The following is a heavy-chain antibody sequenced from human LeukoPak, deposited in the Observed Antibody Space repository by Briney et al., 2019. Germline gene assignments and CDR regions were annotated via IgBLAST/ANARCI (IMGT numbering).Heavy chain of an antibody. D-gene: IGHD3-10*01. CDR3: TTDLGARITMVRGVTGSPRTTDY. CDR2: IKSKTDGGTT. Sequence: GGSLRLSCAASGFTFSNYAMSWVRQAPGKGLEWVGRIKSKTDGGTTDYAAPVKGRFTISRDDSKNTLYLQMNSLKTEDTAVYYCTTDLGARITMVRGVTGSPRTTDYWGQGTLVTVSS. CDR1: GFTFSNYA. V-gene: IGHV3-15*01. J-gene: IGHJ4*02.